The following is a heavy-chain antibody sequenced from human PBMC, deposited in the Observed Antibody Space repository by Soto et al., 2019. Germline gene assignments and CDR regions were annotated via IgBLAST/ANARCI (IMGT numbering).Heavy chain of an antibody. CDR2: MYYNGNI. CDR1: GGSISNYY. J-gene: IGHJ5*02. Sequence: SETLSLTCNVSGGSISNYYWTWVRQSPEKGLEWIGYMYYNGNINYNPSLKSRVTISIDTSKNQFSLTLKSVTAADTAVYYCASGGNWFDPWGQGVLVTVS. D-gene: IGHD3-16*01. CDR3: ASGGNWFDP. V-gene: IGHV4-59*01.